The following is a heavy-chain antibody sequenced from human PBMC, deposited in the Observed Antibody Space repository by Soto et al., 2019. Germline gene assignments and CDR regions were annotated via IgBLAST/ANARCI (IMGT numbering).Heavy chain of an antibody. CDR1: GGPVINGDSY. Sequence: QVQLQESGPGLVKPSQTLSLTCTVSGGPVINGDSYLNWIRQHPEKGLEWMGYINYRGTTNYNAALKSRILISVDTSKNQFSLRLTSGTAADTAVYYCARDAPGAAPYWGQGPLVTVSS. CDR3: ARDAPGAAPY. J-gene: IGHJ4*02. CDR2: INYRGTT. D-gene: IGHD6-13*01. V-gene: IGHV4-31*03.